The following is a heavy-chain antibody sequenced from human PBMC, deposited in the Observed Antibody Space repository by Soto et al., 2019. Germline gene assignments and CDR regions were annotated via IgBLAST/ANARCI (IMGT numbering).Heavy chain of an antibody. CDR3: ARDVSVEVVAATALYYYYGMDV. Sequence: VQLVESGGGVVQPGRSLRLSCAASGFTFSSYSMNWVRQAPGKGLEWVSSISSSSSYIYYADSVKGRFTISRDNAKNSLYLQMNSLRAEDTAVYYCARDVSVEVVAATALYYYYGMDVWGQGTTVTVSS. CDR1: GFTFSSYS. D-gene: IGHD2-15*01. CDR2: ISSSSSYI. J-gene: IGHJ6*02. V-gene: IGHV3-21*01.